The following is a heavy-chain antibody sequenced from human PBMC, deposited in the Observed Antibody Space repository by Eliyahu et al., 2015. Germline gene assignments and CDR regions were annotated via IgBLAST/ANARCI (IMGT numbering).Heavy chain of an antibody. V-gene: IGHV3-23*01. Sequence: EVQLLXXGGGLVQPGGSLRLSCXASGFTFSSDAMSWVRQAPGKGREWVXAISXSGGXTYYADSVKGRFTISRDNSKNTLYLQMNSLRAEDTAVYYCAKGHRSSGGYYYYGMDVWGQGTTVTVSS. J-gene: IGHJ6*02. D-gene: IGHD6-13*01. CDR3: AKGHRSSGGYYYYGMDV. CDR2: ISXSGGXT. CDR1: GFTFSSDA.